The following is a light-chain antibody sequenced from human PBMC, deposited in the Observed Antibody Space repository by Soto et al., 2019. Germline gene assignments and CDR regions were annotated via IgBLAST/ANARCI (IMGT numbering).Light chain of an antibody. CDR1: QGIIDY. CDR2: AAS. Sequence: DIQMTQSPSSLSASVGDRVTITCRASQGIIDYLAWYQQKPGKAPKLLIYAASTLQSGVPSRFSGSGAGTDFTLTISSPQPEDVSTYYCQKYNSAPRTFGQGTKVEIK. J-gene: IGKJ1*01. CDR3: QKYNSAPRT. V-gene: IGKV1-27*01.